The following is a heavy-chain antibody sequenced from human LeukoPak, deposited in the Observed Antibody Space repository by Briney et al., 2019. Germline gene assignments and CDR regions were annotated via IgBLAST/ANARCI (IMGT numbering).Heavy chain of an antibody. CDR3: ARALADNRGYYLGFDY. J-gene: IGHJ4*02. CDR2: IKQDGSEK. CDR1: GFTFSSYW. Sequence: HPGGSLRLSCAASGFTFSSYWMGWVRQAPGKGLEWVANIKQDGSEKYYVDSVKGRFTISRDNAKNSLYLQMNSLRAEDTAVYYCARALADNRGYYLGFDYWGRGTLVTVSS. D-gene: IGHD3-22*01. V-gene: IGHV3-7*01.